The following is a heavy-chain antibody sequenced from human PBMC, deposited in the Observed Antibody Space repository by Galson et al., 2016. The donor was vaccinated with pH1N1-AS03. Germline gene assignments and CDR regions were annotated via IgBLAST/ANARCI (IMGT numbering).Heavy chain of an antibody. J-gene: IGHJ4*02. CDR2: IYWDDDK. V-gene: IGHV2-5*02. CDR1: GISLTTSGVG. D-gene: IGHD5-12*01. Sequence: PALVKPTQTLTLTCTFSGISLTTSGVGVGWIRQPPGRALEWLALIYWDDDKRYSPSLRTRLTITKDTSKNQVVLTMTNMDPVDTATYFCVHRRRTITVASVFDYWGQGALVTVSS. CDR3: VHRRRTITVASVFDY.